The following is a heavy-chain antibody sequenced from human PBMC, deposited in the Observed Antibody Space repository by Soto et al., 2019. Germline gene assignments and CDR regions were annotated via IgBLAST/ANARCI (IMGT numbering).Heavy chain of an antibody. CDR2: MNPNSGNT. J-gene: IGHJ6*03. D-gene: IGHD6-13*01. CDR3: ARGLVAAAGTNYYYYMDV. CDR1: GYTFTSYD. V-gene: IGHV1-8*01. Sequence: ASVKVSCKASGYTFTSYDINWVRQAIGQGLEWMGWMNPNSGNTGYAQKFQGRVTMTRNTSISTAYMELSSPRSEDTAVYYCARGLVAAAGTNYYYYMDVWGKGTTVTVSS.